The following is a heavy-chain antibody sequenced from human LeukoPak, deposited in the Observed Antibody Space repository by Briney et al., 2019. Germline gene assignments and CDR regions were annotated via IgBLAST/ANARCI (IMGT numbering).Heavy chain of an antibody. CDR1: GGSISSDSHY. CDR2: MYSSESP. D-gene: IGHD5-24*01. CDR3: ARGRDGWGFDY. Sequence: SRTLSLTRTVFGGSISSDSHYWGWIRQPAGKGLECISRMYSSESPDSDTSLKSRVIISVNTSKNQFSLRLSSVTAADTAVYYCARGRDGWGFDYWGQGTLVTVSS. J-gene: IGHJ4*02. V-gene: IGHV4-61*02.